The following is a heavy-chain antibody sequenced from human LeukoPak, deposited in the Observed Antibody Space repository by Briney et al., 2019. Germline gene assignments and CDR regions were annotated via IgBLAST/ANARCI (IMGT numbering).Heavy chain of an antibody. CDR3: ATLAGGDDAFDI. CDR1: GGSISSYY. D-gene: IGHD4-23*01. J-gene: IGHJ3*02. V-gene: IGHV4-59*01. CDR2: IFYTGST. Sequence: PSETLSLTCTVSGGSISSYYWSWIRQPPGKGLEWIGYIFYTGSTNYNPSLKSRVAISVLTSKNRFSLKLSSVTAADTAVYYCATLAGGDDAFDIWGQGTMVTVSS.